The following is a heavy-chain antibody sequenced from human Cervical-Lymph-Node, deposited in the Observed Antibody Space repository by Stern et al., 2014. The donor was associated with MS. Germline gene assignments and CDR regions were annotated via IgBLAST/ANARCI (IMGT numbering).Heavy chain of an antibody. CDR2: ISYDGSNA. Sequence: VQLVESGGGVVQPGRSLRLSCVASGFSFSSYGMHWVRQAPGKGLEWVAVISYDGSNAYYAASVKGRFTISRDNSKNTLYLQLNSLRPEDTAVYYCAKDRGMIVVVTYSLDSWGQGTLVTVSS. CDR3: AKDRGMIVVVTYSLDS. CDR1: GFSFSSYG. J-gene: IGHJ4*02. D-gene: IGHD3-22*01. V-gene: IGHV3-30*18.